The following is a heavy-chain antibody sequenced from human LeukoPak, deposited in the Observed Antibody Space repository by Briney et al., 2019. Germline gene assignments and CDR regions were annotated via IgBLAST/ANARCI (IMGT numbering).Heavy chain of an antibody. CDR3: ARGPIQLWCPFDY. CDR2: INHSGST. CDR1: GGSISSGSYY. D-gene: IGHD5-18*01. Sequence: SQTLSLTCTVSGGSISSGSYYWSWIRQPAGKGLEWIGEINHSGSTNYNPSLKSRVTISVDTSKNQFSLKLSSVTAADTAVYYCARGPIQLWCPFDYWGQGTLVTVSS. J-gene: IGHJ4*02. V-gene: IGHV4-61*09.